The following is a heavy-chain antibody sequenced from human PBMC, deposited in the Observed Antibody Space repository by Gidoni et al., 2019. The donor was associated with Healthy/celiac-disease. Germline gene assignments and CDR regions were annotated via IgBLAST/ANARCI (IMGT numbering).Heavy chain of an antibody. J-gene: IGHJ4*02. CDR2: IYTSGST. CDR1: GGSIRSYY. CDR3: ARETEIFEVTTAIDY. D-gene: IGHD3-22*01. V-gene: IGHV4-4*07. Sequence: QVQLQESGPGLVKPSETLSLTCTVSGGSIRSYYWSWIRQPAGKGLEWIGHIYTSGSTNYNPSLKSRVTMSVDTSKNQFSLKLSSVTAADTAVYYCARETEIFEVTTAIDYWGQGTLVTVSS.